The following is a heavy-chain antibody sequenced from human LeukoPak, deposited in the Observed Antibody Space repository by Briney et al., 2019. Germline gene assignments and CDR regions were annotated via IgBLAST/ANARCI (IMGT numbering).Heavy chain of an antibody. J-gene: IGHJ5*02. CDR3: ARGPYTVTTYNWFDP. CDR2: IYHSGST. V-gene: IGHV4-30-2*01. D-gene: IGHD4-17*01. CDR1: GGSISSGGYS. Sequence: PSETLSLTCAVSGGSISSGGYSWSWIRQPPGKGLEWIGYIYHSGSTYYNPSLKGRVTISVDRSKNQFSLKLSSVTAADTAVYYCARGPYTVTTYNWFDPWGQGTLVTVSS.